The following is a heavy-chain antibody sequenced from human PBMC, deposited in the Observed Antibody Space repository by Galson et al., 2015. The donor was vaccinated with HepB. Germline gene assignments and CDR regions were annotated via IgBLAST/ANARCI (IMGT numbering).Heavy chain of an antibody. CDR3: ARDKSTWDSSGYYSYSFDY. D-gene: IGHD3-22*01. Sequence: VKVSCRASGYTFTSYYMHWVRQAPGQGLEWMGIINPSGGSTSYAQKFQGRVTMTRDTSTSTVYMELSSLRSEDTAVYYCARDKSTWDSSGYYSYSFDYWGQGTLVTVSS. J-gene: IGHJ4*02. V-gene: IGHV1-46*01. CDR1: GYTFTSYY. CDR2: INPSGGST.